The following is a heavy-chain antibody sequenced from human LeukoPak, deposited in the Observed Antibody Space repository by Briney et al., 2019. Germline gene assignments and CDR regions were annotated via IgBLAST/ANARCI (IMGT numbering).Heavy chain of an antibody. V-gene: IGHV3-7*01. D-gene: IGHD2-15*01. CDR1: GFSFSTYA. CDR2: IKQDGSEK. J-gene: IGHJ4*02. Sequence: GGSLRLSCAASGFSFSTYAISWVRQAPGKGLEWVANIKQDGSEKYYVDSVKGRFTISRDNAKNSLYLQMNSLRAEDTAVYYCARVDCSGGSCADFDYWGQGTLVTVSS. CDR3: ARVDCSGGSCADFDY.